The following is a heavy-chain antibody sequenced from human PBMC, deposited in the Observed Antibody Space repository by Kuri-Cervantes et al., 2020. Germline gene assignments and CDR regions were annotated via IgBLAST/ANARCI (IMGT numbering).Heavy chain of an antibody. V-gene: IGHV4-61*01. Sequence: GSLRLSCTVSGDSVSSTTYYWSWMQQPPGKGLEWIGFISYSGSTNYNPSLKSRVTISVDTSKNQFSLKLSSVTAADTAVYYCAREMTTVTTTLDYWGQGTLVTVSS. CDR2: ISYSGST. CDR3: AREMTTVTTTLDY. CDR1: GDSVSSTTYY. J-gene: IGHJ4*02. D-gene: IGHD4-17*01.